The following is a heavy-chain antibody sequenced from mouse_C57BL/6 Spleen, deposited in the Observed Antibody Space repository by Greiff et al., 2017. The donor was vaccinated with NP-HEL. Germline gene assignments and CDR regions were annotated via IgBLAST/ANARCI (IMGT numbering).Heavy chain of an antibody. D-gene: IGHD1-1*01. CDR1: GYAFSSSW. CDR2: IYPGDGDT. J-gene: IGHJ1*03. V-gene: IGHV1-82*01. Sequence: VQLVESGPELVKPGASVKISCKASGYAFSSSWMNWVKQRPGKGLEWIGRIYPGDGDTNYNGKFKGKATLTADKSSSTAYMQLSSLTSEDSAVYFCARSDFITTVVATNWYFDVWGTGTTVTVSS. CDR3: ARSDFITTVVATNWYFDV.